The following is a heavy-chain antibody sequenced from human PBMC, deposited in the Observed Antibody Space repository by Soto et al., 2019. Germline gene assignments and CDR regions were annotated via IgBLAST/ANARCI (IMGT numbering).Heavy chain of an antibody. Sequence: ESGPTLVNPTQTLTLTCTFSGFSLSTSGVGVGWIRQPPGKALEWLALIYWDDDKRYSPSLKSRLTITKDTSKNQVVLTMTNMDPVDTATFYFAHSGPDIVVVPAAINFDYWGQGTLVTVSS. CDR2: IYWDDDK. V-gene: IGHV2-5*02. D-gene: IGHD2-2*02. CDR1: GFSLSTSGVG. J-gene: IGHJ4*02. CDR3: AHSGPDIVVVPAAINFDY.